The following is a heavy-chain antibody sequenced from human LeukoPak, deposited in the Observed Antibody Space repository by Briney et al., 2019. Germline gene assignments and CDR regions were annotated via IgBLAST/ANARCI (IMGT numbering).Heavy chain of an antibody. CDR2: IYTSGST. CDR1: GDSISSYY. J-gene: IGHJ4*02. CDR3: ARDASDIAVAGTDY. V-gene: IGHV4-4*07. Sequence: SETLSLTCTVSGDSISSYYWSWIRQPAGKGLEWIGRIYTSGSTNYNPSLKSRVTMSVDTSKNQFSLKLSSVTAADTAVYYCARDASDIAVAGTDYWGQGTLVTVSS. D-gene: IGHD6-19*01.